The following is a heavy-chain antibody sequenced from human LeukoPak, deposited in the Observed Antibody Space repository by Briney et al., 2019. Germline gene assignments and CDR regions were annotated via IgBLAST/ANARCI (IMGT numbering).Heavy chain of an antibody. J-gene: IGHJ3*02. D-gene: IGHD3-22*01. CDR3: ASHSSGYYGAFDI. V-gene: IGHV4-59*08. CDR1: GGSFSGYY. CDR2: IYYSGST. Sequence: SETLSLTCAVYGGSFSGYYWSWIRQPPGKGLEWIGYIYYSGSTNYNPSLKSRVTISVDTSKNQFSLKLSSVTAADTAVYYCASHSSGYYGAFDIWGQGTMVTVSS.